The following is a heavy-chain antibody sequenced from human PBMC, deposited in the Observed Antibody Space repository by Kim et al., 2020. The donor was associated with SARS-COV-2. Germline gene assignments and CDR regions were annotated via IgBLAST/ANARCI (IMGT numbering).Heavy chain of an antibody. J-gene: IGHJ3*02. V-gene: IGHV3-53*01. D-gene: IGHD3-10*01. CDR3: ARETRGPAAYYYGSGSYITVGAFDI. Sequence: GGSLRLSCAASGFTVSSNYMSWVRQAPGKGLEWVSVIYSGGSTYYADSVKGRFTISRDNSKNTLYLQMNSLRAEDTAVYYCARETRGPAAYYYGSGSYITVGAFDIWGQGKMVTVSS. CDR2: IYSGGST. CDR1: GFTVSSNY.